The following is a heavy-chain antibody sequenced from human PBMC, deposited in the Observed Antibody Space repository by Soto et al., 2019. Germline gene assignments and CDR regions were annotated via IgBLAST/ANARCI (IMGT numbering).Heavy chain of an antibody. V-gene: IGHV1-3*01. J-gene: IGHJ3*02. D-gene: IGHD6-19*01. CDR2: INAGNGYT. CDR1: GYTFTTHP. CDR3: ARGSGWPDAFDI. Sequence: SVKVSCKASGYTFTTHPMHWVRQAPGQRLEWMGWINAGNGYTIYSQKFQDRVTITRDTSASTTYMELSSLRSEDTAVYFCARGSGWPDAFDIWGQGTMVTV.